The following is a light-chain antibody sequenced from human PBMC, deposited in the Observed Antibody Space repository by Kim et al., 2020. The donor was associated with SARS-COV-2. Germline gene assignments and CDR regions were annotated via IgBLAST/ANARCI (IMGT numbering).Light chain of an antibody. CDR2: AEN. CDR1: TLRSFH. V-gene: IGLV3-19*01. J-gene: IGLJ2*01. Sequence: ALGQTVRITGQGDTLRSFHASWTQQKPGQAPSLLIFAENTRPAGIPDRFSGSGSGNTASLTITGAQAEDEAVYYCNSRDSSGDRVVFGGGTQLTVL. CDR3: NSRDSSGDRVV.